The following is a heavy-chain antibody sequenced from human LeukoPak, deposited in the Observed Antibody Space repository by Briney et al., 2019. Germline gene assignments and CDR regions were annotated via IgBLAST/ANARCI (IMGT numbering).Heavy chain of an antibody. CDR2: ISGSGGST. V-gene: IGHV3-23*01. Sequence: HPGGSLRLSCAASGFTFSSYAMSWVRQAPGKGLEWVSAISGSGGSTYYADSVKGRFTISRDNSKNTLYLQMNSLRAEDTAVYYCATSSGIAVAGDYWGQGTLVTVPS. CDR1: GFTFSSYA. CDR3: ATSSGIAVAGDY. J-gene: IGHJ4*02. D-gene: IGHD6-19*01.